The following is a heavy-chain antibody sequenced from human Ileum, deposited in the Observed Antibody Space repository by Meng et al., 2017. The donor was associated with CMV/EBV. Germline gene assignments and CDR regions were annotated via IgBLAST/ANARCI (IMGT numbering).Heavy chain of an antibody. CDR2: IYTSGSS. D-gene: IGHD7-27*01. J-gene: IGHJ4*02. CDR1: GGSMSSYY. Sequence: VGLQESGPGLGKPSETLSLTCTVSGGSMSSYYWSWIRQPAGKGLEWIGRIYTSGSSNYNSSLKSRVTMSVDTSKNQFSMKLNSVTAADTAVYYCAREGPTDWGRALDYWGQGTLVTVSS. CDR3: AREGPTDWGRALDY. V-gene: IGHV4-4*07.